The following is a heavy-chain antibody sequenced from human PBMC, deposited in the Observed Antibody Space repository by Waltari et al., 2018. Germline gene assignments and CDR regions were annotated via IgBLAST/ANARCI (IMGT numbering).Heavy chain of an antibody. CDR1: GFTFSAHY. J-gene: IGHJ4*02. CDR3: ASSWYVSYYFDY. D-gene: IGHD6-13*01. V-gene: IGHV3-11*01. Sequence: QVQLVESGGGLVKPGGSLRLSCAASGFTFSAHYMRWIRQAPGKGLECISYIGDSGTTITYADSVKGRFTISRDNAKNSLYLQMNSLTAEDTAVYYCASSWYVSYYFDYWGQGTLVTVSS. CDR2: IGDSGTTI.